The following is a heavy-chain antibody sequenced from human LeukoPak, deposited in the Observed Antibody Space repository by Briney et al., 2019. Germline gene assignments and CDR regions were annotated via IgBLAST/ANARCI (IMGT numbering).Heavy chain of an antibody. CDR1: GFTFSSYW. CDR2: IKQDGSEK. D-gene: IGHD5-12*01. Sequence: GGSLRLSCAASGFTFSSYWMSWVRQAPGKGLEWVANIKQDGSEKYYVDSVKGRFTISRGNAKNSLYLQMNSLRAEDTAVYYCARDSGYDYDDYWGQGTLVTVSS. CDR3: ARDSGYDYDDY. V-gene: IGHV3-7*01. J-gene: IGHJ4*02.